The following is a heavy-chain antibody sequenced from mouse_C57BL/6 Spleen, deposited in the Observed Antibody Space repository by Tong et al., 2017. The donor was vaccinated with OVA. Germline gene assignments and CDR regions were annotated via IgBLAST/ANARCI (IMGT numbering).Heavy chain of an antibody. V-gene: IGHV14-3*01. CDR1: GFNIKDYY. D-gene: IGHD2-3*01. Sequence: EVQLQESGAELVRPGASVKLSCTASGFNIKDYYMHWVKQRPEQGLEWIGRIDPANGNTKYAPKFQGKATITADTSSNTAYLQLSSLTSEDSAVYFCARDGYYGYWGQGTTLTVSS. CDR3: ARDGYYGY. J-gene: IGHJ2*01. CDR2: IDPANGNT.